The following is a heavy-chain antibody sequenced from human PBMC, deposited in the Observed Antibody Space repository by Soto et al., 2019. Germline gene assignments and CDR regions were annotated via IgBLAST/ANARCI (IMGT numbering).Heavy chain of an antibody. CDR1: GFTFDDYA. D-gene: IGHD3-10*01. CDR2: ISWNGDAT. J-gene: IGHJ4*02. Sequence: EVQLVESGGGLVQPGGSLRLSCAASGFTFDDYAIHWVRQIPGKCLEWVSGISWNGDATGYADSVKGRFTISRDNAKNSLYLQMDSLKSEDTAMYYCANLPLYGSGFDCWGQGTLVTVSS. CDR3: ANLPLYGSGFDC. V-gene: IGHV3-9*01.